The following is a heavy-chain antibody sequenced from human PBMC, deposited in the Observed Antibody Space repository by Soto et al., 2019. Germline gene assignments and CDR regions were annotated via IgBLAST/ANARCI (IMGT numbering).Heavy chain of an antibody. CDR3: ARDLDYYDSSGYQDLFDY. CDR2: ISDDGSSK. D-gene: IGHD3-22*01. J-gene: IGHJ4*02. V-gene: IGHV3-30*03. CDR1: GFDFSGYG. Sequence: QVQMVESGGGVVQPGRSLRLSCAASGFDFSGYGMHWVRQAPGKGLEWVAVISDDGSSKYYGDSVKGRFTTSRDNSKHTLYLQMNSLRTEDTAIYFCARDLDYYDSSGYQDLFDYWGQGTLVTVSS.